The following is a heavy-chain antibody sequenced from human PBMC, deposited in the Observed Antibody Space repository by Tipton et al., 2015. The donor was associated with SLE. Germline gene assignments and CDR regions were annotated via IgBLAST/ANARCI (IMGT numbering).Heavy chain of an antibody. D-gene: IGHD4-17*01. Sequence: TLSLTCAVSGYSITSGFYWGWIRQPPGKGLEWIASIYHSGYTYYNPSLKSRVTMSADTSKQQLSLKVESVTAADTAIYYCVRDQDMTTGENMFDPWGQGILVTVSS. CDR3: VRDQDMTTGENMFDP. CDR2: IYHSGYT. CDR1: GYSITSGFY. V-gene: IGHV4-38-2*02. J-gene: IGHJ5*02.